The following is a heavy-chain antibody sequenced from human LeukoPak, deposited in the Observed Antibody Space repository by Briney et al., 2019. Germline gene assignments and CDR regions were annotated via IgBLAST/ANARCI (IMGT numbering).Heavy chain of an antibody. CDR3: ARVNINNWHSCDY. V-gene: IGHV4-4*02. CDR2: IYHSGSP. CDR1: GGSISSNYW. J-gene: IGHJ4*02. D-gene: IGHD1-1*01. Sequence: SETLSLTCAVSGGSISSNYWWGWVRQPPGKGLEWIGEIYHSGSPNYNPSLKSRVTISVDKSRNHFSLNLSSVTAADTAVYYCARVNINNWHSCDYWGQGTLVTVSS.